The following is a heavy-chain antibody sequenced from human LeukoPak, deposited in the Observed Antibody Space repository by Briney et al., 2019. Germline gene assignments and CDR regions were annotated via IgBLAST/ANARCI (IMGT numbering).Heavy chain of an antibody. CDR3: AKDKLRSYYYDSSGSDP. J-gene: IGHJ5*02. V-gene: IGHV3-23*01. CDR2: ISGSGGST. CDR1: GFTFSSYA. Sequence: PGGSLRLSCAASGFTFSSYAMSWVRQAPGKGLERVSAISGSGGSTYYADSVKGRFTISRDNSKNTLYLQMNSLRAEDTAVYYCAKDKLRSYYYDSSGSDPWGQGTLVTVSS. D-gene: IGHD3-22*01.